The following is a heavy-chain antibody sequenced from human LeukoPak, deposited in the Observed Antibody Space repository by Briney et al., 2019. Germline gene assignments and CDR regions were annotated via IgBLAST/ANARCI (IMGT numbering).Heavy chain of an antibody. CDR1: GGSFSGYY. J-gene: IGHJ5*01. CDR2: INHSGST. V-gene: IGHV4-34*01. CDR3: TKTSGGGGHDS. Sequence: SETLSLTCAVYGGSFSGYYWSWIRQPPGKGLEWIGEINHSGSTNYNPSLKSRVTISMDTSANQFSLKLTSMTAADSAFYYCTKTSGGGGHDSWGQGILVTVSS. D-gene: IGHD4-23*01.